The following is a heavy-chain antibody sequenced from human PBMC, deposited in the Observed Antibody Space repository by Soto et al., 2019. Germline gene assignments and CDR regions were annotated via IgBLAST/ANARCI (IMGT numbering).Heavy chain of an antibody. CDR3: ARHGATVTTMGSWFDP. D-gene: IGHD4-17*01. CDR2: IHHSGNT. CDR1: GGSISSDNW. J-gene: IGHJ5*02. Sequence: QLQLQESGPGLVKPSGTLSLTCVVSGGSISSDNWWSWVRQPPGKGLEWIGEIHHSGNTNYNPSFKSRITISVDKSTNQFSLEVRSVTAADTAIYYCARHGATVTTMGSWFDPWGQGIRVTVSS. V-gene: IGHV4-4*02.